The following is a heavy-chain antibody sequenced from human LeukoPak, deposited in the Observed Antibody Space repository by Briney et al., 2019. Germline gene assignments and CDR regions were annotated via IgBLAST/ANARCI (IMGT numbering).Heavy chain of an antibody. CDR2: ISRGGDEI. CDR3: AREGSSYPGSAFDI. D-gene: IGHD6-13*01. J-gene: IGHJ3*02. CDR1: GFSFSSYE. Sequence: GGSLRLSCAAPGFSFSSYEMNWVRQAPGKGLQWISYISRGGDEIYYADSVKGRFTVSRDNAKNSLYLQMNSLRAEDTAVYYCAREGSSYPGSAFDIWGQGTMVTVSS. V-gene: IGHV3-48*03.